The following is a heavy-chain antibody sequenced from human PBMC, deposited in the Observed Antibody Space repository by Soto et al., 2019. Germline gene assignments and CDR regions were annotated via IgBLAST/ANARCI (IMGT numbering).Heavy chain of an antibody. D-gene: IGHD6-13*01. CDR3: ARGRGVVIPAGTPDAFDV. Sequence: QAQLVQSGGEVKRSGASVKVSCKASGYTFNKYGFNWVRQAPGQGLEWMGRISAFNDYTNLAQKFQGRITLTTDASPNTAYMELQILRSDDTAMYYCARGRGVVIPAGTPDAFDVWGQGTMVTVSS. J-gene: IGHJ3*01. CDR1: GYTFNKYG. V-gene: IGHV1-18*01. CDR2: ISAFNDYT.